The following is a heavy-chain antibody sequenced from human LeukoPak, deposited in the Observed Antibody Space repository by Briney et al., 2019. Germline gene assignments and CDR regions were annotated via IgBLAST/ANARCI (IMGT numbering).Heavy chain of an antibody. V-gene: IGHV1-2*02. CDR3: ARGPSHGAFDL. CDR1: GYTFINFY. CDR2: ISPKSGGT. Sequence: ASVKVSCKASGYTFINFYMHWLRQAPGQGLEWMGWISPKSGGTSYAQIFQGRVTMTRDTPISTVYMELSWLKSDDTAVYYCARGPSHGAFDLWGQGTMVTVSS. J-gene: IGHJ3*01.